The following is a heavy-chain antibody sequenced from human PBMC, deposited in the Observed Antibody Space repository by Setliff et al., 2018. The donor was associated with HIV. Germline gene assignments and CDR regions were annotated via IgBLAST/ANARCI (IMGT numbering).Heavy chain of an antibody. Sequence: GGSLRLSCAASGIIFSNYGMHWVRQAPGKGLEWVAYVRFDGNDKYYRDSVKGRFTISRDNHKKTLSLQMNSLRGDDTAVYFCARVVATSDYWGQGTLVTVSS. J-gene: IGHJ4*02. CDR1: GIIFSNYG. CDR2: VRFDGNDK. CDR3: ARVVATSDY. V-gene: IGHV3-30*02. D-gene: IGHD5-12*01.